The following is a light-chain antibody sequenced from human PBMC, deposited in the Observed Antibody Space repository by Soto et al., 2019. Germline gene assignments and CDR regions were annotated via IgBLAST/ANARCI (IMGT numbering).Light chain of an antibody. CDR1: SGHSNYV. Sequence: QSPSASASLGASVKLTCTLSSGHSNYVIAWHQQQPEKGPRYLMKLNSDGSHSKGDGIPDRFSGSSSGAERYLTISSLQSEDEADYYCQTWDTGIRVFGGGTKLTVL. CDR2: LNSDGSH. J-gene: IGLJ2*01. CDR3: QTWDTGIRV. V-gene: IGLV4-69*01.